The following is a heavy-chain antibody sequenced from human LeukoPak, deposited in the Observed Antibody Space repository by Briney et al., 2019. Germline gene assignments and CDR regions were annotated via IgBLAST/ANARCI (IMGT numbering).Heavy chain of an antibody. V-gene: IGHV3-48*02. D-gene: IGHD2-2*01. CDR3: ARDPQDIVFVPATL. CDR2: ISSSSTTI. J-gene: IGHJ6*02. CDR1: GFTFSSYS. Sequence: QPGGSLRLSCEASGFTFSSYSMNWVRQAPGKGLEWISYISSSSTTIYYADSVKGRFTISRDNAQNSLYLQMNSLRDEDTAVYYCARDPQDIVFVPATLWGQGTTVTVSS.